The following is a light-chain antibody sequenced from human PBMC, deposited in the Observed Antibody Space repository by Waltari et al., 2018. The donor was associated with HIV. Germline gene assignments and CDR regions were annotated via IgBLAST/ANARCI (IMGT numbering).Light chain of an antibody. J-gene: IGLJ2*01. Sequence: QSVLTQPPSASGTPGQSVTITYSGSSSNIGSNFVYWYQQVPGTAPKLLIYRNKQRPSGVPDRFSGSKSGTSASLAISGLRAEDEADYYCAAWDDSLSGGVFGGGTKLTVL. CDR2: RNK. CDR1: SSNIGSNF. V-gene: IGLV1-47*01. CDR3: AAWDDSLSGGV.